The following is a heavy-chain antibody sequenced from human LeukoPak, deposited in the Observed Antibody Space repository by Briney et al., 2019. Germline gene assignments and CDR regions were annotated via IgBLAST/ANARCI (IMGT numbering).Heavy chain of an antibody. D-gene: IGHD6-19*01. Sequence: TGGSLRLSCAASGFTFSSYAMHWVRQAPGKGLEWVAVIGYDGTNKYYADSVKGRFTISRDNSKNTLYLQMNSLRAGDTAVYYCVRGSSGWGAFDIWGQGTMVTVSS. CDR3: VRGSSGWGAFDI. J-gene: IGHJ3*02. V-gene: IGHV3-30-3*01. CDR2: IGYDGTNK. CDR1: GFTFSSYA.